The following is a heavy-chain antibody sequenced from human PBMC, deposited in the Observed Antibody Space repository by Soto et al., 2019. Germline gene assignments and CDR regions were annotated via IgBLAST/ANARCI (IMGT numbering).Heavy chain of an antibody. J-gene: IGHJ4*02. CDR2: ISSSSSYI. CDR3: ARDRAMKMVYAQYYFDY. D-gene: IGHD2-8*01. Sequence: PGGSLRLSCAASGFTFSSYSMNWVRQAPGKGLEWVSSISSSSSYIYYADSVKGRFTISRDNAKNSLYLQMNSLRAEDTAVYYCARDRAMKMVYAQYYFDYWGQGTLVTVSS. V-gene: IGHV3-21*01. CDR1: GFTFSSYS.